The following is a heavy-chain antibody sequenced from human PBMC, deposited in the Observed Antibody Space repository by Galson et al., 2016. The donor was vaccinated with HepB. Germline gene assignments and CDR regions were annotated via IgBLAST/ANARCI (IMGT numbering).Heavy chain of an antibody. J-gene: IGHJ4*02. CDR2: VSGTGVTT. D-gene: IGHD7-27*01. CDR1: GFSFGSYI. V-gene: IGHV3-23*01. Sequence: SLRLSCAVSGFSFGSYIMSWVRQAPGKGLEWVSAVSGTGVTTYYADSVKGRFSISRDDSKNTLYLQINSLRAEDTAVYYCATPGGSNWARFDYWGQGTLVTVSS. CDR3: ATPGGSNWARFDY.